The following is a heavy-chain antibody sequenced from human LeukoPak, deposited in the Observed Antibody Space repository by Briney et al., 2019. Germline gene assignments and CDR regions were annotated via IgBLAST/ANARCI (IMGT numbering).Heavy chain of an antibody. Sequence: PSETLSLTCAVYGGPFSGYYWSWIRQPPGKGLEWIGEINHSGSTNYNPSLKSRVTISVDTSKNQFSLKLSSVTAADTAVYYCARVGATPDPWGQGTLVTVSS. CDR3: ARVGATPDP. D-gene: IGHD1-26*01. V-gene: IGHV4-34*01. J-gene: IGHJ5*02. CDR2: INHSGST. CDR1: GGPFSGYY.